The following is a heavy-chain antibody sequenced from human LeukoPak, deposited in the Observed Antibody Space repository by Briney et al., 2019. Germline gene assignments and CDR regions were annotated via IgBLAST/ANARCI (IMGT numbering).Heavy chain of an antibody. V-gene: IGHV1-69-2*01. CDR2: VDPEDGET. CDR1: GYTFTDYY. Sequence: ASVKISCKVSGYTFTDYYMHWVRQAPGKGLEWMGLVDPEDGETIYAEKFQGRVTITADTSTDTAYMELSSLRSEDTAVYYCATVKEDGPGPGWGQGTLVTVSS. J-gene: IGHJ4*02. CDR3: ATVKEDGPGPG.